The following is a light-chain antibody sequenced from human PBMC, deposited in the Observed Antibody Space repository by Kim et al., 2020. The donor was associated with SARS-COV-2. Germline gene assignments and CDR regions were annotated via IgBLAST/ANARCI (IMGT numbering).Light chain of an antibody. CDR2: EDD. Sequence: FMLTQPHSLSESPGKTITISCTRSSGSIASNYVQWYQQRPGSAPTTLIYEDDRRPSGVPGRFSGSIDRSSNSASLTISGLQTEDEADYYCQSYDGSNLVVFGGGTQLTVL. CDR1: SGSIASNY. CDR3: QSYDGSNLVV. J-gene: IGLJ2*01. V-gene: IGLV6-57*03.